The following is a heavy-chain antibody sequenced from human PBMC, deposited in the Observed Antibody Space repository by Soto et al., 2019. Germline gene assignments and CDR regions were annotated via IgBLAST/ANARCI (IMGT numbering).Heavy chain of an antibody. V-gene: IGHV3-21*06. CDR1: GFSFSSYT. CDR2: ITNRGTHT. CDR3: ARAHEVAWFDS. Sequence: GGSLRLSCTASGFSFSSYTMNWVRQAPGKGLQWVASITNRGTHTYSADSVKGRFTISRDNDKNSLYLQMNNLRAQDTATYYCARAHEVAWFDSWGLGTLVTVSS. D-gene: IGHD2-15*01. J-gene: IGHJ5*01.